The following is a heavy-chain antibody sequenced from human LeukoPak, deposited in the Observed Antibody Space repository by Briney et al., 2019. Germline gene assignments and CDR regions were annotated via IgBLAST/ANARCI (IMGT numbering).Heavy chain of an antibody. V-gene: IGHV1-46*01. Sequence: GASVKVSCKASGYTFTSYYMHWVRQAAGQGLEGMGIINPSGGSTSYAQKFQGRVTMTRDMSTSTVYMELSSLRSEDTAVYYCARDANPIAAAINGNWFDPWGQGTLVTVSS. D-gene: IGHD6-13*01. J-gene: IGHJ5*02. CDR2: INPSGGST. CDR1: GYTFTSYY. CDR3: ARDANPIAAAINGNWFDP.